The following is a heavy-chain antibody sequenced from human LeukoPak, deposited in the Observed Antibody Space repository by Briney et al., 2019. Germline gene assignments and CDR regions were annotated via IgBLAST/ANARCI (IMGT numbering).Heavy chain of an antibody. J-gene: IGHJ5*02. D-gene: IGHD1-26*01. CDR1: GGSISSYY. CDR3: ARATWGGSYYSYNWFDP. CDR2: IYTSGST. Sequence: PSETLSLTCTVSGGSISSYYWSWIRQPAGKGLEWIGRIYTSGSTNYNPSLKSRVTISVDTSKNQFSLKLSSVTAADTAVYYCARATWGGSYYSYNWFDPWGQGTLVTVSS. V-gene: IGHV4-4*07.